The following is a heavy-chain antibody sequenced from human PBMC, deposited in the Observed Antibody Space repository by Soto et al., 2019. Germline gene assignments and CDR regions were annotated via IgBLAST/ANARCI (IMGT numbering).Heavy chain of an antibody. V-gene: IGHV1-3*01. D-gene: IGHD6-13*01. Sequence: ASVKVSCKASGYTFTSYAMHWVRQAPGQRLEWMGWINAGNGNTKYSQKFQGRVTITRDTSASTAYMELSSLRSEDTAVYYCAREQQLVAYYYYYYGMDVWGQGTTVTVSS. J-gene: IGHJ6*02. CDR3: AREQQLVAYYYYYYGMDV. CDR1: GYTFTSYA. CDR2: INAGNGNT.